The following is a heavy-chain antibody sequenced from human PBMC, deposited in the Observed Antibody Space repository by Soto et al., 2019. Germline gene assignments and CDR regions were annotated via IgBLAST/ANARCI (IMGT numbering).Heavy chain of an antibody. J-gene: IGHJ4*02. V-gene: IGHV5-10-1*01. CDR1: GYNLTRYW. CDR2: LDVSDSYT. CDR3: ARPPSSGYYTLDD. D-gene: IGHD3-22*01. Sequence: SQKISCKGPGYNLTRYWITSLRQIPGKGLEWMGRLDVSDSYTSYSPSFQGHVTISPDKSISTAYLQWSSLKASDTAMYYCARPPSSGYYTLDDWGQRTLVTVS.